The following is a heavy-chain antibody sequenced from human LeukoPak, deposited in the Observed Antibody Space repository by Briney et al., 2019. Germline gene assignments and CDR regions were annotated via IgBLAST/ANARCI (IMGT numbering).Heavy chain of an antibody. CDR2: ISAYNGNT. CDR1: GYTFTSYG. J-gene: IGHJ4*02. CDR3: ARVGAYCSSSSCFDY. V-gene: IGHV1-18*01. D-gene: IGHD2-2*01. Sequence: ASVKDSCKTSGYTFTSYGISWVRQAPGQGLEWMGWISAYNGNTDYAQNLQDRVTMTTDTSTSTAYMELRSLRSDDTAVYYCARVGAYCSSSSCFDYWDQGTLVTVSS.